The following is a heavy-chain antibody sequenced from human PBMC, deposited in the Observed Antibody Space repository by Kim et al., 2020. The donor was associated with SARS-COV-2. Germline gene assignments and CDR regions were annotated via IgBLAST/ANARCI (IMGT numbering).Heavy chain of an antibody. CDR2: ISWNSGSI. V-gene: IGHV3-9*01. Sequence: GGSLRLSCTASGFTFDDYAMHWVRQAPGKGLEWVSGISWNSGSIGYADSVKGRFTISRDNARNSLYLQMNSLRAEDTALYYCAKGDYYGSARTNFDYWGQGTLVTVSS. J-gene: IGHJ4*02. CDR1: GFTFDDYA. D-gene: IGHD3-10*01. CDR3: AKGDYYGSARTNFDY.